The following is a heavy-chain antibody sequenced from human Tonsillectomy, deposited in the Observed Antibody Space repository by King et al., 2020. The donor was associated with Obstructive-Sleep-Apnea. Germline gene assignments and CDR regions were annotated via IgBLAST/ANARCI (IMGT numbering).Heavy chain of an antibody. V-gene: IGHV4-34*01. J-gene: IGHJ6*02. CDR1: GGSFSGYY. CDR3: ARIVRPDA. CDR2: INHSGST. Sequence: VQLQQWGAGLLKPSETLSLTCAVYGGSFSGYYWSWIRQPLGKGLEWIGEINHSGSTNYNPPLKSRVSISVDTSKNKFSLNLSSVTAADRAVYYCARIVRPDAWGQGTTVTVSS. D-gene: IGHD2-21*01.